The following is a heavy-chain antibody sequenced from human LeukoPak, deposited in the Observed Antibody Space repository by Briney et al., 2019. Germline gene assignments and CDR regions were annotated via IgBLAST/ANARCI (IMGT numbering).Heavy chain of an antibody. D-gene: IGHD1-26*01. Sequence: PRGSLRLSCEASGFVFENYYMHWVRQAPGKGLEWVAFIRYDGSNKYYADSVKGRFTISRDNSKNTLYLQMNSLRAEDTAVYYCAKDGKSEWELPEYFDYWGQGTLVTVSS. J-gene: IGHJ4*02. V-gene: IGHV3-30*02. CDR3: AKDGKSEWELPEYFDY. CDR2: IRYDGSNK. CDR1: GFVFENYY.